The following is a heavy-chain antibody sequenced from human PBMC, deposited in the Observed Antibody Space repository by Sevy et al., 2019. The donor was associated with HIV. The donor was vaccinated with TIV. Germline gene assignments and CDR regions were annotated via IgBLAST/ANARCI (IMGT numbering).Heavy chain of an antibody. CDR1: GFTFSKYS. CDR2: LSFGCGEI. D-gene: IGHD2-8*01. J-gene: IGHJ4*02. V-gene: IGHV3-23*01. Sequence: GGSLRLSCAASGFTFSKYSMSWVRQPPGKGLEWVSTLSFGCGEINYADSVKGRFTISRDNSKSSVYLQMNNLRPEDTAGYKCAKEGCTKPHDYWGQGTLVTVSS. CDR3: AKEGCTKPHDY.